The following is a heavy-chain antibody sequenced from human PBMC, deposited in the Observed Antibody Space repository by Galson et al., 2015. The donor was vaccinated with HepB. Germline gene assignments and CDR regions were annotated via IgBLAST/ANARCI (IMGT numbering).Heavy chain of an antibody. Sequence: SGEVSCRASGYTLSTYTTHCVRQAPGQRLEWMGWINPGNGNTRSSQRFQDRVTITGDTSTTTAYMELTSLISEDTAVYFCARGVNYGDFALDYWGQGTLVTVSS. D-gene: IGHD4-17*01. CDR3: ARGVNYGDFALDY. J-gene: IGHJ4*02. CDR1: GYTLSTYT. CDR2: INPGNGNT. V-gene: IGHV1-3*01.